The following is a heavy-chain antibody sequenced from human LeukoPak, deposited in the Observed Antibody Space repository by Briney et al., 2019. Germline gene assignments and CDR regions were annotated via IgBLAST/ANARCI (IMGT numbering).Heavy chain of an antibody. V-gene: IGHV5-51*01. Sequence: PGASLQISCEASGYSFTSYWIGCGRQMPGRGLEWMGIINPGDSSTRYSPSFQGQVTISADKSITTAYLQWGSLKASDTAMYYCARRETSAWFRVDLWGQGTLVTVSS. CDR1: GYSFTSYW. D-gene: IGHD6-19*01. CDR3: ARRETSAWFRVDL. J-gene: IGHJ4*02. CDR2: INPGDSST.